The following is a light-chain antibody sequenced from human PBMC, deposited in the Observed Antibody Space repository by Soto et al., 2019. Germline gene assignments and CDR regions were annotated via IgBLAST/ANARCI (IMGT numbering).Light chain of an antibody. CDR1: SGSIASNY. CDR2: EDN. CDR3: QSYDNSNQGVV. Sequence: NFMLTQPHSVSESPGKTVTISCTRSSGSIASNYVQWYQQRPGSAPTTVIYEDNQRPSGVPDRFSGSIDSSSNSASLTISGLKTEDEADYYCQSYDNSNQGVVFGGGTKVTVL. J-gene: IGLJ2*01. V-gene: IGLV6-57*04.